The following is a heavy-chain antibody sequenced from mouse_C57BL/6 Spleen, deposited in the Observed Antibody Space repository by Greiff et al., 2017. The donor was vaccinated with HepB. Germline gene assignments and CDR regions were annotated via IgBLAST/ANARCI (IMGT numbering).Heavy chain of an antibody. Sequence: QVQLQQSGPELVKPGASVKISCKASGYAFSSSWMNWVKQRPGKGLEWIGRIYPGDGDTNYNGKFKGKATLTADKSSSTAYMQLSSLTSEDSAVYFCARSNWDVSGGYFDYWGQGTTLTVSS. D-gene: IGHD4-1*01. J-gene: IGHJ2*01. CDR3: ARSNWDVSGGYFDY. V-gene: IGHV1-82*01. CDR1: GYAFSSSW. CDR2: IYPGDGDT.